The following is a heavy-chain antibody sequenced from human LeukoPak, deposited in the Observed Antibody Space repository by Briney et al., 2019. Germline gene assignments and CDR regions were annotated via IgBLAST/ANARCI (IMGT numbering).Heavy chain of an antibody. CDR1: GFTFSSYG. Sequence: GRSLRLSCAASGFTFSSYGMHWVRQAPGKGLEWVAVIWYDGSKKYYADSVKGRFTISRDNSKSTLYLQMNSLRSDDTAVYYCARLLWDGYNLDSWGQGTLVTVSS. J-gene: IGHJ4*02. CDR2: IWYDGSKK. D-gene: IGHD5-24*01. V-gene: IGHV3-33*08. CDR3: ARLLWDGYNLDS.